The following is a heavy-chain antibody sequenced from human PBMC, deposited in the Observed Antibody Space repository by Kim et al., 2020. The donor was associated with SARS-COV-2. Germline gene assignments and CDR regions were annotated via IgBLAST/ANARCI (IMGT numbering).Heavy chain of an antibody. CDR3: ARDLGAYCGGDCYSKAYWYFDL. Sequence: SETLSLTCTVSGGSISSGSYYWSWIRQPAGKGLEWIGRIYTSGSTNYNPSLKSRVTISVDTSKNQFSLKLSSVTAADTAVYYCARDLGAYCGGDCYSKAYWYFDLWGRGTLVTVSS. J-gene: IGHJ2*01. CDR1: GGSISSGSYY. CDR2: IYTSGST. D-gene: IGHD2-21*02. V-gene: IGHV4-61*02.